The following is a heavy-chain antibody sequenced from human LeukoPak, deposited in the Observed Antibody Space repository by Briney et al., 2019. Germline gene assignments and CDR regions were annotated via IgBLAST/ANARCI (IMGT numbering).Heavy chain of an antibody. CDR2: IKQDGSEK. J-gene: IGHJ6*03. CDR3: ARWSHSSSPPYYYYYYMDV. V-gene: IGHV3-7*01. D-gene: IGHD6-6*01. CDR1: GFTFSSYW. Sequence: GGSLRLSCAASGFTFSSYWMSWVRQAPGKGLEWVANIKQDGSEKYYVDSVKGRFTISRDNAKNSLYLQMNSLRAEDTAVYYCARWSHSSSPPYYYYYYMDVWGKGTTVIVSS.